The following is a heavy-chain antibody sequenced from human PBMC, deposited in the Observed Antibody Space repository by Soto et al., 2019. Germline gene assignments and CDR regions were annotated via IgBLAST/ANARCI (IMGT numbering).Heavy chain of an antibody. CDR3: ARDVGVWQLVIDY. D-gene: IGHD6-6*01. Sequence: GGSLRLSCAASGFTFSSYAMHWVRQAPGKGLEWVAIISYDGSNKYYADSVKGRFTISRDNSKNTLYLQMISLRAEDTAVYYCARDVGVWQLVIDYWGQGTLVTVSS. V-gene: IGHV3-30-3*01. CDR1: GFTFSSYA. CDR2: ISYDGSNK. J-gene: IGHJ4*02.